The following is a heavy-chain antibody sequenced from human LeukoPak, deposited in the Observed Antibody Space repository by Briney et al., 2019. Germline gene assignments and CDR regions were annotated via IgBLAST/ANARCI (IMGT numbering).Heavy chain of an antibody. Sequence: GGSLRLSCAASGFTFSSYAMSWVRQAPGKGLEWVSTITDSGNNAYYTDSVKGRFIISRDNAKNSLYLQMNTLRADDTAVYYCARDGFGTGSNWGQGTLVTVSS. CDR3: ARDGFGTGSN. J-gene: IGHJ4*02. CDR1: GFTFSSYA. CDR2: ITDSGNNA. V-gene: IGHV3-23*01. D-gene: IGHD3-16*01.